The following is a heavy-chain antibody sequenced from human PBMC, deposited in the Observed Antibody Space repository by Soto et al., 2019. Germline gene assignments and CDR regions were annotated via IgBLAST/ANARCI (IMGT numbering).Heavy chain of an antibody. Sequence: GGSLRLSCAASGFTFSSYGMHWVRQAPGKGLEWVAVISYDGSNKYYADSVKGRFTISRDNSKNTLYLQMNSLRAEDTAVYYCANPLRFSDYWGQGTLVTVSS. V-gene: IGHV3-30*18. J-gene: IGHJ4*02. CDR2: ISYDGSNK. CDR1: GFTFSSYG. CDR3: ANPLRFSDY. D-gene: IGHD3-3*01.